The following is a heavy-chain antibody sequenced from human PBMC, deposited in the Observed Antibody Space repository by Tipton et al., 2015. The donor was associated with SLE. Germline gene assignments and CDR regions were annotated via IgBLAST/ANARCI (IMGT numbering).Heavy chain of an antibody. D-gene: IGHD5-12*01. CDR2: NSGSGGST. J-gene: IGHJ4*02. Sequence: SLRLSCAASGFTFSSYAMSWVRQAPGKGLEWVSGNSGSGGSTYYADSVKGRFTISRDNSKNTLYLQMNSLRAEDTAVYYCARHGSGYDFDYWGQGTLVTVSS. V-gene: IGHV3-23*01. CDR3: ARHGSGYDFDY. CDR1: GFTFSSYA.